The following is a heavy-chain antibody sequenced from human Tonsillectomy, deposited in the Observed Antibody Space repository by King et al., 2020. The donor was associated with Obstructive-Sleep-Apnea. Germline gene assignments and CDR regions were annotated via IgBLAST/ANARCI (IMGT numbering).Heavy chain of an antibody. CDR3: ARDAVAGTGGYFDY. CDR2: IGTAGYT. CDR1: GFTFSSYD. Sequence: VQLVESGGGLVQPGGSLRLSCAAAGFTFSSYDMHWVRQAQGKGLEWVSPIGTAGYTYFPGSVKGRFTISRENAKNSLYLQMNSLGAGDTAVYYCARDAVAGTGGYFDYWGQGTLVTVSS. D-gene: IGHD6-19*01. V-gene: IGHV3-13*04. J-gene: IGHJ4*02.